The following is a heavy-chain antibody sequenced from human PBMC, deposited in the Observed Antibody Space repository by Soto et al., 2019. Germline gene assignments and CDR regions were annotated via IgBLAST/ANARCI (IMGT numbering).Heavy chain of an antibody. CDR1: GFTFSGSA. V-gene: IGHV3-73*01. Sequence: GGSLRLSCAASGFTFSGSAMHWVRQASGKGLEWVGRIRSKANSYATAYAASVKGRFTISRDDSKNTAYLQMNNLKTEDTAVYYCIGTAMVTRDRYYFDHWGQGTLVTVSS. D-gene: IGHD5-18*01. CDR2: IRSKANSYAT. J-gene: IGHJ4*02. CDR3: IGTAMVTRDRYYFDH.